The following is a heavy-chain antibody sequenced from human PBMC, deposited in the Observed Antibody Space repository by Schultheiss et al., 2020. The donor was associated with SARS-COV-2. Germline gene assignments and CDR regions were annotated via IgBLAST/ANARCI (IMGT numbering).Heavy chain of an antibody. D-gene: IGHD3-16*01. V-gene: IGHV4-34*01. CDR1: GGSFSGYY. Sequence: SETLSLTCAVYGGSFSGYYWSWIRQPPGKGLEWIGEINHSGSTNYNPSLKSRVTISVDTSKNQFSLKLSSVTAADTAVYYCARHKIKGGAPRWNYFDSWGQGTQVTVSS. J-gene: IGHJ4*02. CDR3: ARHKIKGGAPRWNYFDS. CDR2: INHSGST.